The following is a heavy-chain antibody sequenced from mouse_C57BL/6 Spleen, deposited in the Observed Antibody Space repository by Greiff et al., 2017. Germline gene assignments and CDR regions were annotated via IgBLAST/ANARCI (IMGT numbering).Heavy chain of an antibody. J-gene: IGHJ3*01. D-gene: IGHD2-2*01. CDR1: GYAFSSSW. CDR3: ARDSVTPFAY. Sequence: QVQLQQSGPELVKPGASVKISCKASGYAFSSSWMNWVKQRPGKGLEWIGRIYPGDGDTNYNGKFKGKATLTADKSSSTAYRQLSSLTSEDSAVYFCARDSVTPFAYWGQGTLVTVSA. V-gene: IGHV1-82*01. CDR2: IYPGDGDT.